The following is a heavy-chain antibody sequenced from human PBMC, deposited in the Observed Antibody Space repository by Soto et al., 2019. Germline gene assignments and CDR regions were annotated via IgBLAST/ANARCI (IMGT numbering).Heavy chain of an antibody. Sequence: QVQLVESGGGVVQPGRSLRLSCAASGFTFSSYGMHWVRQAPGRGLEWVAVISNDGSKIYYADSVKGRFTISRDNSKNTLYLQMTSLRAEDTAVYYCAKELDGYNPFDYWGQGTLVTVSS. CDR2: ISNDGSKI. CDR1: GFTFSSYG. J-gene: IGHJ4*02. CDR3: AKELDGYNPFDY. D-gene: IGHD5-12*01. V-gene: IGHV3-30*18.